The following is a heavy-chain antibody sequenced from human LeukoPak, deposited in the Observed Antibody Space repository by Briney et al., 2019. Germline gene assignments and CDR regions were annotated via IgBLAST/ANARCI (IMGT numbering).Heavy chain of an antibody. Sequence: PGGSLRLSCAATGFTFSNFAMSWVRQAPGKGLEWVSAISGSGGGTYYADSVKGRFTISRDNSRNTLYLQMNSLRAEDTAVYYCAKDGGEAISRSWYYWGQGALVTVSS. J-gene: IGHJ4*02. CDR1: GFTFSNFA. CDR3: AKDGGEAISRSWYY. CDR2: ISGSGGGT. V-gene: IGHV3-23*01. D-gene: IGHD6-13*01.